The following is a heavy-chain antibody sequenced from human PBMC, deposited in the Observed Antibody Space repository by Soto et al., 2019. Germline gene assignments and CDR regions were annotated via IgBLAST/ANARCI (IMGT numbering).Heavy chain of an antibody. CDR3: ARHDVIAKLKNGMGL. V-gene: IGHV4-59*01. Sequence: SETLSVTCTVGGGSQSEFYWSWMRQPPGKGLEWIGYIFYAGTTLYTPSLKSRVTISVDTSNNQFSLKLSSVTAADTAVYYCARHDVIAKLKNGMGLRGLVTRVTVSS. J-gene: IGHJ6*02. CDR1: GGSQSEFY. CDR2: IFYAGTT.